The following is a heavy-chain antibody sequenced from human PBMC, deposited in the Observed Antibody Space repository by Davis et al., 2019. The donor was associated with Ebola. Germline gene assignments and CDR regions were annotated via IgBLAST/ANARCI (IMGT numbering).Heavy chain of an antibody. CDR1: GYTFTGYY. D-gene: IGHD2-2*02. Sequence: ASVKVSCKASGYTFTGYYMHWVRQAPGQGLEWMGWINPNSGGTNYAQKFQGWVTMTRDTSISTAYMELSRLRSEDTAVYYCARGLRYCSSTSCYIGAFDIWGQGTMVTVSS. V-gene: IGHV1-2*04. J-gene: IGHJ3*02. CDR2: INPNSGGT. CDR3: ARGLRYCSSTSCYIGAFDI.